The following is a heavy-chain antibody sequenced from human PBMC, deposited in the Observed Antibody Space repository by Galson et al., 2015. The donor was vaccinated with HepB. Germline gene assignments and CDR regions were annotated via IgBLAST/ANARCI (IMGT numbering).Heavy chain of an antibody. V-gene: IGHV3-21*01. CDR2: MSRGSSYT. Sequence: SLRLSCAASGFTFSSYSMTWVRQGPGKGLEWVSSMSRGSSYTSYADSVKGRFTISRDNAKNSLYLQMDSLRAEDTAVYYCARDPASVGTGYYYFDYWGQGTLVTVSS. J-gene: IGHJ4*02. D-gene: IGHD3/OR15-3a*01. CDR1: GFTFSSYS. CDR3: ARDPASVGTGYYYFDY.